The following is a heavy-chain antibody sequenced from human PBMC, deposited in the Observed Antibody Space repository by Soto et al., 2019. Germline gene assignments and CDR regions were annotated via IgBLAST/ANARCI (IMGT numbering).Heavy chain of an antibody. CDR3: ARGGTGGDGDFDS. Sequence: QLHLQESGSGLLRPSQTLSLTCAVSGDSITSGFYSWGWIRQPPGRGLEWVGYIFGHGTSYYNPSLKGRATLTLDGSQNQFSLRLAPGTAADTAGFYCARGGTGGDGDFDSWGQGTLVSVSS. V-gene: IGHV4-30-2*01. J-gene: IGHJ4*02. CDR2: IFGHGTS. D-gene: IGHD2-21*02. CDR1: GDSITSGFYS.